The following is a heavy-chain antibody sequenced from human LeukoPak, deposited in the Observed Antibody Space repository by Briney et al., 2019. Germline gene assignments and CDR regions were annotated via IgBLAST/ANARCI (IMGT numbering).Heavy chain of an antibody. V-gene: IGHV1-46*01. J-gene: IGHJ5*02. CDR2: INPSDGTT. CDR1: GYTFTSYY. CDR3: ARGGVDHNWFDP. Sequence: GASVKVSCKASGYTFTSYYMHWVRHAPGQGLEWMGIINPSDGTTTYAQKFQGRVTVTRDTSTSTVYMKLSSLRSEDTDTAVYYCARGGVDHNWFDPWGQGTLVTVSS.